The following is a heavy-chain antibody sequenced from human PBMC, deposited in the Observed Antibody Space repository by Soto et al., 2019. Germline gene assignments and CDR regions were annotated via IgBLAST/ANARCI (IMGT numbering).Heavy chain of an antibody. Sequence: SQTLSLTCAISGDSVSSNSAAWNWIRQSPSRGLEWLGRTYYRSKWYNDYAVFVKSRITINPDTSKNQFSLQLNSVTPEDTAVYYCARVRGDSSGWYPPYYYGMDVWGQGTTVTVSS. J-gene: IGHJ6*02. CDR1: GDSVSSNSAA. V-gene: IGHV6-1*01. CDR3: ARVRGDSSGWYPPYYYGMDV. D-gene: IGHD6-19*01. CDR2: TYYRSKWYN.